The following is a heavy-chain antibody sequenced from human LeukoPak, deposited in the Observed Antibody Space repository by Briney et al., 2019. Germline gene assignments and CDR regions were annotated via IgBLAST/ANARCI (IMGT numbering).Heavy chain of an antibody. CDR1: GFTFGDYT. V-gene: IGHV3-43*01. CDR2: ISWDAGTT. J-gene: IGHJ4*02. Sequence: GGPLRLSCAASGFTFGDYTMHWVRQVPGKGLEWVSVISWDAGTTYTADSVEGRFTVSRDNRKKSLYLQMNSLRSEDTALYYCTRVPQKLDVMYYFDYWGQGSLVTVSS. CDR3: TRVPQKLDVMYYFDY. D-gene: IGHD1-1*01.